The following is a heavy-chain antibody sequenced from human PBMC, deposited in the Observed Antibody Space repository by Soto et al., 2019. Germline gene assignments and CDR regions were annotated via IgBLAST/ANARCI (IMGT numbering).Heavy chain of an antibody. Sequence: SETLSLTCTVSGGSINSDYWSWIRQPPGKGLEWIGYIFYSGYTKHDPSLKSRVTISVDTSKNQFSLTLSSVTAADTAVYYCARGVATNEFDPWGQGTLVTVLL. CDR2: IFYSGYT. D-gene: IGHD5-12*01. V-gene: IGHV4-59*01. J-gene: IGHJ5*02. CDR1: GGSINSDY. CDR3: ARGVATNEFDP.